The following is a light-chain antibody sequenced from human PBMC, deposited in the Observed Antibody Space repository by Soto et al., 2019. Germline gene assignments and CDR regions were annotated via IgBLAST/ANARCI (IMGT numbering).Light chain of an antibody. Sequence: DIQMTQSPSALAASVRDRVTSTCRASQSISSYLNWYQQKPGKAPKLLIFAASSLQSGVPSRFSGSRSGPDFTLTISSLQPEDFATYYCQQSYSSPPTFGQGTKGDIK. V-gene: IGKV1-39*01. CDR2: AAS. CDR3: QQSYSSPPT. CDR1: QSISSY. J-gene: IGKJ1*01.